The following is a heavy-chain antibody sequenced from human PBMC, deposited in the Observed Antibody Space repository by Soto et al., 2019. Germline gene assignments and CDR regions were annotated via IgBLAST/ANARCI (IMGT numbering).Heavy chain of an antibody. J-gene: IGHJ4*02. CDR1: GDTFSSSA. V-gene: IGHV1-69*13. D-gene: IGHD2-21*02. Sequence: SVKVSCKASGDTFSSSAISWVRQAPGQGLEWMGWIIPIFGTANYAQKFQGRVTITADESTSTAYMELSSLRSEDTAVYYCARRLHCGGDCWYFDYWGQGTLVTVSS. CDR2: IIPIFGTA. CDR3: ARRLHCGGDCWYFDY.